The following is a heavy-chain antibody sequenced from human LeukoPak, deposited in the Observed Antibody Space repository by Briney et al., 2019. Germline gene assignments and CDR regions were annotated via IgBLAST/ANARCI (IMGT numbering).Heavy chain of an antibody. Sequence: GASVKVSCKASGYTFTSYYMHWVRQAPGQGLEWMGIINPSGGSTSYAQKFQGRVTMTRDTSTSIVYMELSSLRSEDTAVYYCASLHFPQLVGDAFDIWGQGTTVTVSS. V-gene: IGHV1-46*01. J-gene: IGHJ3*02. CDR1: GYTFTSYY. CDR3: ASLHFPQLVGDAFDI. CDR2: INPSGGST. D-gene: IGHD6-6*01.